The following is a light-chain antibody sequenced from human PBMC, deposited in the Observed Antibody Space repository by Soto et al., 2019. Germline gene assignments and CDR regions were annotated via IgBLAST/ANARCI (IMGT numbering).Light chain of an antibody. CDR1: QSVSSSY. CDR2: GAS. CDR3: QQYGSSQT. V-gene: IGKV3-20*01. J-gene: IGKJ2*01. Sequence: EIVLTQSPGTLSLSPGERATLSCRASQSVSSSYLAWYQQKPGQAPRLLIYGASSRATGIPYRFSGSGSGTDFTLTISRLEPEDFAVYYCQQYGSSQTFGQGTKLEIK.